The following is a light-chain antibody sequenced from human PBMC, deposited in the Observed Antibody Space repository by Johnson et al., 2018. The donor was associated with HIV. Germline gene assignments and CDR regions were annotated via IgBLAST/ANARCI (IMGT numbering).Light chain of an antibody. J-gene: IGLJ1*01. V-gene: IGLV1-51*01. CDR3: GTWDSSLSAYV. CDR2: DNN. CDR1: SSNIGNNY. Sequence: QSVLTQPPSVSAAAGQKVTISCSGSSSNIGNNYVAWYQQVPGTAPKLLIYDNNKRPSGIPDRFYGSKSGTSATLGITGLQTGDEADYYCGTWDSSLSAYVFGTGTKVTVL.